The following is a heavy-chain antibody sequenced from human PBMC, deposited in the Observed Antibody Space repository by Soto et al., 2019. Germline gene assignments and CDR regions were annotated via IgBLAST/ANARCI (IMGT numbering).Heavy chain of an antibody. D-gene: IGHD3-16*02. CDR3: ARSVRLGDLSFRY. CDR1: GGCMSICSYY. V-gene: IGHV4-31*03. Sequence: SGTMSLTCTVSGGCMSICSYYWGWIRQPPGKGLEWIGYISYRGRTYYNPSLKSRLTISLDTSKNQFSLRLTSVTVADTAVYYCARSVRLGDLSFRYWSQGTLVTVSS. J-gene: IGHJ4*02. CDR2: ISYRGRT.